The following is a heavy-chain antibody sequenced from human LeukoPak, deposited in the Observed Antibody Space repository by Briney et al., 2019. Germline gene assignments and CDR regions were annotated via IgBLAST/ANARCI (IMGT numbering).Heavy chain of an antibody. CDR1: GDTFTSYG. J-gene: IGHJ5*02. Sequence: ASLKVSCKASGDTFTSYGISWVRQAPGQGLKWMGWISAYNGNTNYAQKLQGRVTMTTDTSTSTAYMELRSLRSDDTAVYYCARKGGITMVRGGIWFDPWGQGTLVTVSS. D-gene: IGHD3-10*01. CDR3: ARKGGITMVRGGIWFDP. V-gene: IGHV1-18*01. CDR2: ISAYNGNT.